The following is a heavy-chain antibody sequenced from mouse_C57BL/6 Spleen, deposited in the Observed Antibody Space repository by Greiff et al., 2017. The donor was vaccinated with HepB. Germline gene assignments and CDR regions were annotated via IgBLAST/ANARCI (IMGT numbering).Heavy chain of an antibody. CDR1: GFNIKDDY. CDR3: TTNDGSSVDAMDY. CDR2: IDPENGDT. Sequence: VQLQQSGAELVRPGASVKLSCTASGFNIKDDYMHWVKQRPEQGLEWIGWIDPENGDTEYASKFQGKATITADTSSNTAYLQLSSLTSEDTAVYYCTTNDGSSVDAMDYWGQGTSVTVSS. D-gene: IGHD1-1*01. J-gene: IGHJ4*01. V-gene: IGHV14-4*01.